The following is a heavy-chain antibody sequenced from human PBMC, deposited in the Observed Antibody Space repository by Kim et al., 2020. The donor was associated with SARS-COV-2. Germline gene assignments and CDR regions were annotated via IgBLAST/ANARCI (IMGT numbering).Heavy chain of an antibody. CDR2: IYYSGST. V-gene: IGHV4-59*01. Sequence: SETLSLTCTVSGGSSSSYYWSWIRQPPGKGLEWIGYIYYSGSTNYNPSLKSRVTISVDTSKNQFSLKLSSVTAADTAVYYCAREVVYYGSGLGYFDLWGRGTLVTVSS. J-gene: IGHJ2*01. CDR3: AREVVYYGSGLGYFDL. D-gene: IGHD3-10*01. CDR1: GGSSSSYY.